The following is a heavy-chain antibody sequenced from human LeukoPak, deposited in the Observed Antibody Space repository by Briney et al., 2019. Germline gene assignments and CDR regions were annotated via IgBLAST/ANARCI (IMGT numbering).Heavy chain of an antibody. Sequence: PGGSLRLSCAASGFTFSSYWMSWVRQAPGKGLEWVAVISYDGSNKYYADSVKGRFTISRDNSKNTLYLQMNSLRAEDTAVYYCARELWFGELSYYYYYGMDVWGKGTTVTVSS. J-gene: IGHJ6*04. D-gene: IGHD3-10*01. V-gene: IGHV3-30*03. CDR2: ISYDGSNK. CDR1: GFTFSSYW. CDR3: ARELWFGELSYYYYYGMDV.